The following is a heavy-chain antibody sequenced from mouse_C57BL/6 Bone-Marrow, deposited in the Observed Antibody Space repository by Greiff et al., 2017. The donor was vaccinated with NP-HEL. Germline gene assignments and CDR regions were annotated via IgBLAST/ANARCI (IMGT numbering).Heavy chain of an antibody. CDR2: IYPGSGST. CDR3: ARSDGYPLAMDY. J-gene: IGHJ4*01. D-gene: IGHD2-3*01. CDR1: GYTFTSYW. Sequence: VQLQQPGAELVKPGASVKMSCKASGYTFTSYWITWVKQRPGQGLEWIGDIYPGSGSTNYNEKFKSKATLTVDTSSSTAYMQLSSLTSEDSAVDYCARSDGYPLAMDYWGQGTSVTVSS. V-gene: IGHV1-55*01.